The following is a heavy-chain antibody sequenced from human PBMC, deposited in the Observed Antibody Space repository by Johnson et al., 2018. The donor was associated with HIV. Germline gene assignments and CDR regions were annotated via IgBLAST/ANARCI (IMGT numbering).Heavy chain of an antibody. Sequence: QVQLVESGGGLVQPGGSLRLSCAASGFTFSDYYMSWISQAPGKGLEWVSYISSSGSTIYYADSVKGRFTISRDNAKNSLYLQMNSLSSEDTAVYYCARDIIAVAGYDAFDIWGQGTMVTVSS. V-gene: IGHV3-11*04. J-gene: IGHJ3*02. D-gene: IGHD6-19*01. CDR2: ISSSGSTI. CDR1: GFTFSDYY. CDR3: ARDIIAVAGYDAFDI.